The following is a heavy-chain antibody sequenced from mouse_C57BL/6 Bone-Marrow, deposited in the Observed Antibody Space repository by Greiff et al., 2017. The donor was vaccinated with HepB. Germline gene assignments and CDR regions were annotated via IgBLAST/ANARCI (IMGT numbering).Heavy chain of an antibody. Sequence: QVQLQQPGAELVKPGASVKMSCKASGYTFTSYWITWVKQRPGQGLEWIGDIYPGSGSTNYNEKFKSKATLTVDTSSSTAYMQLSSLTSEDSAVYYCARGGSNYVHWYFDVWGTGTTVTVSS. V-gene: IGHV1-55*01. CDR1: GYTFTSYW. CDR3: ARGGSNYVHWYFDV. J-gene: IGHJ1*03. D-gene: IGHD2-5*01. CDR2: IYPGSGST.